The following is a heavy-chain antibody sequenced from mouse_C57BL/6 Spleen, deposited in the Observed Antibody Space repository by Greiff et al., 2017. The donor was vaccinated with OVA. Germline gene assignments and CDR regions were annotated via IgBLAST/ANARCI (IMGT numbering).Heavy chain of an antibody. Sequence: EVKLVESGEGLVKPGGSLKLSCAASGFTFSSYAMSWVRQTPEKRLEWVAYISSGGDYIYYADTVKGRFTISRDNARNTLYLQMSSLKSEDTAMYYWTRAFDYGGTYFDYWGQGTTLTVSS. CDR3: TRAFDYGGTYFDY. J-gene: IGHJ2*01. V-gene: IGHV5-9-1*02. CDR2: ISSGGDYI. CDR1: GFTFSSYA. D-gene: IGHD2-4*01.